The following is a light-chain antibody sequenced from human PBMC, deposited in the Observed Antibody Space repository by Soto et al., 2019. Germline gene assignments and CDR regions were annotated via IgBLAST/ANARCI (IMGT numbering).Light chain of an antibody. Sequence: QSARTQPASVSGSPGQSITISCTGTSSDAGSYNYVSWYQQHPGKAPKLMIYDRPSGVSNRFSASKSGNTASLTISGLQTEDEADYYCSSYTSSSTLEVVFGGGTKLTVL. CDR1: SSDAGSYNY. CDR3: SSYTSSSTLEVV. J-gene: IGLJ2*01. V-gene: IGLV2-14*01.